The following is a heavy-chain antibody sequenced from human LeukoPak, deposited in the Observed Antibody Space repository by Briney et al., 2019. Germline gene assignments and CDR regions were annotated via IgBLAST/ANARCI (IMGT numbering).Heavy chain of an antibody. J-gene: IGHJ4*02. V-gene: IGHV3-15*01. Sequence: PGGSLRLACVVSGVTFSNARMSWIRQAPGKGLEWVGRIKTKTKGDRTVYGAPAEGRFTIPRDDSKNALTLQMNSLKTEDTAVYYCVGGPARIHYWGQGTLVTVSS. CDR2: IKTKTKGDRT. CDR3: VGGPARIHY. CDR1: GVTFSNAR. D-gene: IGHD3-16*01.